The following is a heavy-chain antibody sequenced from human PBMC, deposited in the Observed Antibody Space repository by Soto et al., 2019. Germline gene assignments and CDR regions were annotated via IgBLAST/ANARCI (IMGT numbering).Heavy chain of an antibody. V-gene: IGHV1-2*04. CDR1: GYTYTGYY. CDR3: ARGMGEEDYYYYYGMDV. CDR2: INPNSGGT. J-gene: IGHJ6*02. Sequence: ASVNLSCKTSGYTYTGYYIHWLRQTPRQGLEWMGWINPNSGGTNYAQKFQGWVTMTRDTSISTAYMELSRLRSDDTAVYYCARGMGEEDYYYYYGMDVWGQGTTVTVSS.